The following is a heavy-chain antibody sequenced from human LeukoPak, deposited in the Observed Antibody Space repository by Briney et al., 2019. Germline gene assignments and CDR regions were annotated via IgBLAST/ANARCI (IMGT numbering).Heavy chain of an antibody. V-gene: IGHV3-21*01. D-gene: IGHD3-22*01. CDR2: ISSSSSYI. Sequence: GSLRLSCAASGFTFSIYSMNWVRQAPGKGLEWVSSISSSSSYIYYADSVKGRFTISRDNAKNSLYLQMNSLRAEDTAVYYCARGPYYYDSSGYQPRDYWGQGTLVTVSS. J-gene: IGHJ4*02. CDR1: GFTFSIYS. CDR3: ARGPYYYDSSGYQPRDY.